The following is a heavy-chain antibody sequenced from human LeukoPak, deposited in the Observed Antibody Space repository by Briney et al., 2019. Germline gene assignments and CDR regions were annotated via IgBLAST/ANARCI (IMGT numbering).Heavy chain of an antibody. CDR3: ARGIAVEFYYYMDV. J-gene: IGHJ6*03. CDR2: ISAYNGNT. D-gene: IGHD6-19*01. V-gene: IGHV1-18*01. Sequence: ASVKVSCKASGYTFTSYGISWVRQAPGQGLEWMGWISAYNGNTNYAQKLQGRVTMTTDTPTSTAYMELRSLRSDDTAVYYCARGIAVEFYYYMDVWGKGTTVTVSS. CDR1: GYTFTSYG.